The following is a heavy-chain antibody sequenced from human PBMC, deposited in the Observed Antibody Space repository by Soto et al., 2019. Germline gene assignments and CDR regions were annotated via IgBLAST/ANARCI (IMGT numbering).Heavy chain of an antibody. V-gene: IGHV1-8*01. CDR2: MNPNSRNT. Sequence: QVQPVQSGAEVKKPGASVKVSCKASGYTFTSYDINWVRQATGQGLEWMGWMNPNSRNTGYAQKFQGRVTMTRNTCVSRAYLELTILRSEYTALYYCARDQCIAAAEDYWGQGTLVTVSS. J-gene: IGHJ4*02. D-gene: IGHD6-13*01. CDR1: GYTFTSYD. CDR3: ARDQCIAAAEDY.